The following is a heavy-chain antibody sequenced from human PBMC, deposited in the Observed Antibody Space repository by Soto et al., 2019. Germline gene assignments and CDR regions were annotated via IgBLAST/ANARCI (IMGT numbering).Heavy chain of an antibody. D-gene: IGHD2-15*01. CDR2: ISGSGGRV. CDR1: GFSFGTYV. CDR3: AMTRLYDGGTNDYQSDALVM. Sequence: PGGSLRLSCAASGFSFGTYVMNWVRQAPGKGLEWVSGISGSGGRVYSADSVKGRFTISRDNSRYTLYLQMNSPRAEDTAIYYCAMTRLYDGGTNDYQSDALVMCGEGTQVNVSS. J-gene: IGHJ3*02. V-gene: IGHV3-23*01.